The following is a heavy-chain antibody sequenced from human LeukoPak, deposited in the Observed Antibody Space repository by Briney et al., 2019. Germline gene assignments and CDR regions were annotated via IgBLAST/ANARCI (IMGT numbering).Heavy chain of an antibody. D-gene: IGHD3-22*01. CDR3: ARDPAHSSGPFDC. Sequence: GGSLRLSCAASGFTFSSYSMNWVRQAPGKGLEWVSYIRSSGSTIYYADSVKGRFTISRDNAKNSLYLQMNSLGDEDTAVYYCARDPAHSSGPFDCWGQGTLVTVSS. CDR1: GFTFSSYS. J-gene: IGHJ4*02. V-gene: IGHV3-48*02. CDR2: IRSSGSTI.